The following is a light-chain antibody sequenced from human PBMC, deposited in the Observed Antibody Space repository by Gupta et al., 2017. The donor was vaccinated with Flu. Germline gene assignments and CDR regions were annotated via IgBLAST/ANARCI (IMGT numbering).Light chain of an antibody. V-gene: IGLV1-44*01. Sequence: QSVLTQPPSASGTPGQRVTISCSGSNSNIGTNTVNWYQQLPGTAPKLLIYNDNEWPSGVPDRFSGSKSGTSASLAISGLQSEDEADYYCEAWDDSLNGFWAFGGGTKLTVL. CDR3: EAWDDSLNGFWA. CDR2: NDN. CDR1: NSNIGTNT. J-gene: IGLJ2*01.